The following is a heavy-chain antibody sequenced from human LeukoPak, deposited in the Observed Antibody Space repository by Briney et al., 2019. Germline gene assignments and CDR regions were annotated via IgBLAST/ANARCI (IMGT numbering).Heavy chain of an antibody. D-gene: IGHD5-24*01. J-gene: IGHJ4*02. V-gene: IGHV1-18*01. CDR2: VSTDNGNT. CDR3: ARDYDGYRPYYFDY. CDR1: GYTFTSYA. Sequence: ASVKVSCKTSGYTFTSYAISWVRQAPGQGLEWMGWVSTDNGNTHYAQRLQGRVTMTTDTSTSTAYMELRNLRSDDTAFYYCARDYDGYRPYYFDYWGQGTLVTVSS.